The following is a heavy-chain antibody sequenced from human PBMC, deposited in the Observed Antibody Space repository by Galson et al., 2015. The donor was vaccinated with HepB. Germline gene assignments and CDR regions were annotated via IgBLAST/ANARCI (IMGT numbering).Heavy chain of an antibody. CDR2: TSSNGEFT. J-gene: IGHJ4*02. D-gene: IGHD6-19*01. CDR3: VKGWSSGWYFFDY. Sequence: SLRLSCAASGFTFSTHTMHWVRQAPGKGLQYVSGTSSNGEFTSYADSVKGRFTVSRDNSRNTLFLQMSSLRAEDTAVYYCVKGWSSGWYFFDYWGQGTLVTVSS. CDR1: GFTFSTHT. V-gene: IGHV3-64D*06.